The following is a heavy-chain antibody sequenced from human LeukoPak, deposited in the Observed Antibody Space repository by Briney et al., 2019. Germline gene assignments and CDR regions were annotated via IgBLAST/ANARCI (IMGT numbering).Heavy chain of an antibody. V-gene: IGHV1-46*01. CDR2: INPSGGST. CDR1: GYTFTSYY. J-gene: IGHJ6*03. D-gene: IGHD5-18*01. Sequence: ASVKVSCKASGYTFTSYYMHWVRQAPGQGLEWMGLINPSGGSTSYAQKFQGRVTMTRDMSTSTVYMELSSLRSEDTAVYYCARQLWFLDYYYYMDVWGKGTTVTVSS. CDR3: ARQLWFLDYYYYMDV.